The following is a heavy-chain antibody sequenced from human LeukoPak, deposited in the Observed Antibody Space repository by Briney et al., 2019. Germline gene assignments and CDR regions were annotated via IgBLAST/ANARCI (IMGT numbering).Heavy chain of an antibody. J-gene: IGHJ4*02. Sequence: GGSLRLSCAASGFTFSSYAMSWVRQAPGKGLEWVSGISDSGGSTYYADSVKGRFTISRDNSKNTLYLQMNSLRAEDTAVYYCARGSYSSSWYMDSWSQGTLVTVSS. V-gene: IGHV3-23*01. CDR2: ISDSGGST. D-gene: IGHD6-13*01. CDR3: ARGSYSSSWYMDS. CDR1: GFTFSSYA.